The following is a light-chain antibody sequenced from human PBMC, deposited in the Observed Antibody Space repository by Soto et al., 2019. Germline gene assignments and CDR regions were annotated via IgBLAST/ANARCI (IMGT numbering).Light chain of an antibody. CDR1: QSISSY. Sequence: DIQMTQSPSSLSASVGDRVTITCRASQSISSYLNWYQQKPGKAPKLLIYAASSLQSGVPSRFSGSGSGTDFTLTISSLQPEDFATYYCQQSYSTWEVTFGQGTRLEIK. CDR2: AAS. CDR3: QQSYSTWEVT. V-gene: IGKV1-39*01. J-gene: IGKJ5*01.